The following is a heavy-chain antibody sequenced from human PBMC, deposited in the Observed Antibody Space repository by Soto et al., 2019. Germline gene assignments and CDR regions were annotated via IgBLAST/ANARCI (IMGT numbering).Heavy chain of an antibody. CDR1: GGTFSSYA. J-gene: IGHJ4*02. V-gene: IGHV1-69*01. Sequence: QVQLVQSGAEVKKPGSSVKVSCKASGGTFSSYAISWVRQAPGQGLEWMGGIIPIFGTANYAQKFQGRVPITPDETPSTAYMGLSSLRSEDTAVYYCAGGGARRSGSYFGGYWGQGTLVTVSS. CDR3: AGGGARRSGSYFGGY. CDR2: IIPIFGTA. D-gene: IGHD1-26*01.